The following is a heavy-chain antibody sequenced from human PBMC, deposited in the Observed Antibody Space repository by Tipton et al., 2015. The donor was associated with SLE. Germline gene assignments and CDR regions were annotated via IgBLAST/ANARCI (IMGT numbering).Heavy chain of an antibody. V-gene: IGHV4-59*01. CDR1: GGSISSYY. CDR2: IYYSGST. Sequence: TLSLTCTVSGGSISSYYWSWIRQPPGKGLEWIGYIYYSGSTNYNPSLKSRATISVDTSKNQFSLKLSSVTAADTAVYYCAREYSTSGYFDYWGQGTLVTVSS. CDR3: AREYSTSGYFDY. D-gene: IGHD6-6*01. J-gene: IGHJ4*02.